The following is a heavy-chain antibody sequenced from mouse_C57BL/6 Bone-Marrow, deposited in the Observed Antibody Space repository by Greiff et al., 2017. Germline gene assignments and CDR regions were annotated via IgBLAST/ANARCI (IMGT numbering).Heavy chain of an antibody. V-gene: IGHV5-9*01. CDR1: GFTFSSYT. Sequence: EVQLVESGGGLVKPGGSLKLSCAASGFTFSSYTMSWVRQTPEQRLEWVATISGGGGNTYYPDSVKGRFTISRDNAKNTLYLQMSSLKSEDTALYYCARHGAWLWFAYWGQGTLVTVSA. J-gene: IGHJ3*01. D-gene: IGHD1-1*02. CDR3: ARHGAWLWFAY. CDR2: ISGGGGNT.